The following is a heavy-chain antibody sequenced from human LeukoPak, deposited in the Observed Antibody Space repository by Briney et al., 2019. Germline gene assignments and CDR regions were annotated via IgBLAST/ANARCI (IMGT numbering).Heavy chain of an antibody. CDR3: AREAPTYYYDSSGPFDY. Sequence: PSETLSLTCTVSGGSISSYYWSWIRQPAGKGLERIGRIYTSGSTNYNPSLKSRVTMSVDTSKNQFSLKLSSVTAADTAVYYCAREAPTYYYDSSGPFDYWGQGTLVTVSS. CDR2: IYTSGST. CDR1: GGSISSYY. V-gene: IGHV4-4*07. D-gene: IGHD3-22*01. J-gene: IGHJ4*02.